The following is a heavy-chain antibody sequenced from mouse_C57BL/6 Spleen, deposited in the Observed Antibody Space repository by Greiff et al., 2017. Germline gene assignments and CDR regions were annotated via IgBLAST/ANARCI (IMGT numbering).Heavy chain of an antibody. CDR3: AREGGTGACYFDD. CDR2: IYPGDGDT. Sequence: VQLQQSGAELVKPGASVKISCKASGYAFSSYWMNWVKQRPGHGLEWIGQIYPGDGDTNYNGKFKGKATLTADKSSSRAYMQLSSLTSEDSAVYYCAREGGTGACYFDDWGKGTTLTVSS. J-gene: IGHJ2*01. D-gene: IGHD4-1*01. CDR1: GYAFSSYW. V-gene: IGHV1-80*01.